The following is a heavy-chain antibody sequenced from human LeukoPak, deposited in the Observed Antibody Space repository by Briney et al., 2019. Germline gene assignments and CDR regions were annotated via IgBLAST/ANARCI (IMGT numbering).Heavy chain of an antibody. CDR2: IYYSGST. CDR1: GGSISSSSYY. V-gene: IGHV4-39*07. Sequence: ETLSLTCTVSGGSISSSSYYWGWIRQPPGKGLEWIGSIYYSGSTYYNPSLKSRVTISVDTSKNQFSLKLSSVTAADTAVYYCARARLAGYFDYWGQGTLVTVSS. D-gene: IGHD6-19*01. CDR3: ARARLAGYFDY. J-gene: IGHJ4*02.